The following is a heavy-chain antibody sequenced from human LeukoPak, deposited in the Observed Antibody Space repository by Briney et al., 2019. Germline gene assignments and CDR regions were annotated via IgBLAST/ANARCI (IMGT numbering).Heavy chain of an antibody. CDR3: ASRSSSSWYYYYYYMDV. CDR1: GFTFSSYW. D-gene: IGHD6-13*01. J-gene: IGHJ6*03. CDR2: IEKDGSDK. V-gene: IGHV3-7*01. Sequence: GGSLRLSCAASGFTFSSYWMSWVRQAPGKGLEWAANIEKDGSDKYYVDSVKGRFTISRDNAKNSLYLQMNSLRAEDTAVYYCASRSSSSWYYYYYYMDVWGKGTTVTVSS.